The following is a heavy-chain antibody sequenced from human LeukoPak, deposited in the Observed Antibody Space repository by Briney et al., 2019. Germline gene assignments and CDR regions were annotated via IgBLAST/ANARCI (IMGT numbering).Heavy chain of an antibody. V-gene: IGHV3-30-3*01. D-gene: IGHD6-19*01. CDR3: ARDRGIAVAYYYYYAMDD. J-gene: IGHJ6*02. CDR2: ISYDGSNK. CDR1: GFTFSSYA. Sequence: GRSLRLSCAASGFTFSSYAMHWVRQAPGKGLEWVAVISYDGSNKYYADSVKGRFTISRDNSKNTLYLQMNSLRAEDTAVYYCARDRGIAVAYYYYYAMDDWGQGTTVTVSS.